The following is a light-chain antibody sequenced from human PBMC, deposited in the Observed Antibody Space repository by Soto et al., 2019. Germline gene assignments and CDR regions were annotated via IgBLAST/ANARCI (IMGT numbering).Light chain of an antibody. J-gene: IGKJ5*01. CDR3: QQYNNWPFS. V-gene: IGKV3-15*01. Sequence: IVMTQSPATLSVSPGERATLTCGAGQGVTTNFAWYQQKSGQSPRLLIYDVSIRATGVPARFSATGSETDFTLTISGLQSGDSAVYFCQQYNNWPFSFGQGTRLEIK. CDR1: QGVTTN. CDR2: DVS.